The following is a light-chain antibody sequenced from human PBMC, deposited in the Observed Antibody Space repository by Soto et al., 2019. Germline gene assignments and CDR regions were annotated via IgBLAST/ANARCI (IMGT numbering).Light chain of an antibody. CDR3: GSWDSSLSAYV. Sequence: QSVLSQPPSVSAAPGQKVTISCSGSSSNIGGNSVSWYRQLPGTAPKLLIYDDNKRPSGIPDRFSGSKSGTSATLGITGFQTGDEADYHCGSWDSSLSAYVFGTGTKVTVL. CDR1: SSNIGGNS. CDR2: DDN. J-gene: IGLJ1*01. V-gene: IGLV1-51*01.